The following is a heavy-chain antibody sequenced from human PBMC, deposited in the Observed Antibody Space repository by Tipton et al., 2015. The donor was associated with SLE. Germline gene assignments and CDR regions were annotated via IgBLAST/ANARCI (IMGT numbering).Heavy chain of an antibody. D-gene: IGHD3-22*01. CDR3: ARMNKPSLHPVVVFDY. V-gene: IGHV4-59*11. Sequence: PGLVKPSETLSLTCTVSGGSISSHYWSWIRQPPGKGLEWIGYIYYSGSTNYNPSLKSRVTISVATSKNQFSLKLSSVTAADTAVYYCARMNKPSLHPVVVFDYWGQGTLVTVSS. CDR1: GGSISSHY. CDR2: IYYSGST. J-gene: IGHJ4*02.